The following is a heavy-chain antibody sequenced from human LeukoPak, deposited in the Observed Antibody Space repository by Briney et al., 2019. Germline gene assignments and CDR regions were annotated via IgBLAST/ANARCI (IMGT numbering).Heavy chain of an antibody. CDR2: ISSDGHVG. V-gene: IGHV3-48*04. D-gene: IGHD3-9*01. J-gene: IGHJ4*02. CDR1: GFTFSSYS. Sequence: GGSLRLSCAASGFTFSSYSMNWVRQAPGKGLEWVSHISSDGHVGRYVDSVRGRFTMSRENANNLLFLQMNGLRAEDTAVYYCARDTLNGPFVISLDYWGQGALVTVSS. CDR3: ARDTLNGPFVISLDY.